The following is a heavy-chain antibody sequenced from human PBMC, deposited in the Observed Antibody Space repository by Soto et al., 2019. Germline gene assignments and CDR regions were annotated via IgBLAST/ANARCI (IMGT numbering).Heavy chain of an antibody. D-gene: IGHD2-2*01. CDR3: ARVRGNQLLGWFDP. J-gene: IGHJ5*02. CDR2: IYHSGTT. V-gene: IGHV4-31*03. Sequence: QVQLQESGPGLVKPSQTLSLTCTVSGGSISSGGYYWSWIRQHPGKGLEWIGYIYHSGTTYYNPPLKSRVTISVDTSKNQFSLQLTAVTAADTAVSDCARVRGNQLLGWFDPWGQGTLFTVSS. CDR1: GGSISSGGYY.